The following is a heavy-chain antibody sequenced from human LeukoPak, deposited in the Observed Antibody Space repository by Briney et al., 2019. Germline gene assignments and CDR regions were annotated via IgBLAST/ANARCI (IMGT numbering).Heavy chain of an antibody. CDR1: GITFSSYG. D-gene: IGHD2-2*01. V-gene: IGHV3-30*03. CDR3: ARGFNYAFDY. J-gene: IGHJ4*02. Sequence: GGSLRLSCAASGITFSSYGMHWVRQAPGKGLEWVAVISYDGNNKYYADSVKGRFTISRDNSKNTLYLQMNSLRADDTATYYCARGFNYAFDYWGQGTLVTVSS. CDR2: ISYDGNNK.